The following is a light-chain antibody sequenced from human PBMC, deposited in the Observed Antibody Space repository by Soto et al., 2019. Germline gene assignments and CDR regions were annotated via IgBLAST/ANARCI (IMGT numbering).Light chain of an antibody. Sequence: DIQMTQSPSYLPTSVGDRVTITCRASQTVSNYVTWYQQKPGKAPRMLIFAASRVQNAIPSRFSCSGSGTYFTLTICHVQPEDFATYFCQQKYDVPRTFCQGT. CDR2: AAS. CDR3: QQKYDVPRT. J-gene: IGKJ2*01. CDR1: QTVSNY. V-gene: IGKV1-39*01.